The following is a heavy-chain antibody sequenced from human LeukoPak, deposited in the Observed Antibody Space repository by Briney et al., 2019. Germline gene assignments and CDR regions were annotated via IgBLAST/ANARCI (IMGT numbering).Heavy chain of an antibody. D-gene: IGHD3-3*01. Sequence: GGSLRLSCAASGFTFSSYWMNWVRQAPGKGLEWVANIDQYGSEKYYVDSVKGRFTISRDNAKNSLFLQMNSLRAEDTAVYYCARQAPITIFGVIRGYYYYMDVWGKGTTVTVSS. J-gene: IGHJ6*03. V-gene: IGHV3-7*01. CDR1: GFTFSSYW. CDR2: IDQYGSEK. CDR3: ARQAPITIFGVIRGYYYYMDV.